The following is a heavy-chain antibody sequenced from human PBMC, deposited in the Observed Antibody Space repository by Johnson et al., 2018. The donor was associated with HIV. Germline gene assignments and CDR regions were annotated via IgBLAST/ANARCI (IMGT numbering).Heavy chain of an antibody. V-gene: IGHV3-49*03. D-gene: IGHD1-26*01. CDR2: IRSKVYGGTT. CDR1: GFTFGDYV. Sequence: VQVVESGGDLVQPGRSLRLSCTASGFTFGDYVINWFRQAPGKGLEWVGIIRSKVYGGTTRYAASVKGRFIISRDDSKSIAYLQMNSLKTEDTAVYYCTRDGVKWDLLGAHNAFDIWGQGTMVTVSS. J-gene: IGHJ3*02. CDR3: TRDGVKWDLLGAHNAFDI.